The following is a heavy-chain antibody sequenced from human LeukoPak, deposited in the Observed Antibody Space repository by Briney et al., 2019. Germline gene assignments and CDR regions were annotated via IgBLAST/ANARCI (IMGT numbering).Heavy chain of an antibody. CDR3: ASFDSSGLYYFDY. CDR1: GGSISSSSYY. V-gene: IGHV4-39*01. J-gene: IGHJ4*02. CDR2: IYYSGST. Sequence: SETLSLTCTVSGGSISSSSYYWGWIRQPPGKGLEWIGSIYYSGSTYYNPSLKSRVTISVDTSKNQFSLKLSSVTAADTAVYYCASFDSSGLYYFDYWGQGTLVTVSS. D-gene: IGHD3-22*01.